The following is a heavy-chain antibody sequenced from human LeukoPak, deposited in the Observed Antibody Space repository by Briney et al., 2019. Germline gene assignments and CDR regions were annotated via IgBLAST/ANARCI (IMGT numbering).Heavy chain of an antibody. Sequence: GGSLRLSCGASGFTFSSYAMTWIRQPPGKGLEWVSVIAGSGGGTHYGDSVKGRFTISRDNSKSTLYLQMNSLRAEDTAIYYCAKMRYSSSSAAGDNWFDPWGQGTLVTVSS. CDR2: IAGSGGGT. D-gene: IGHD6-6*01. CDR3: AKMRYSSSSAAGDNWFDP. V-gene: IGHV3-23*01. CDR1: GFTFSSYA. J-gene: IGHJ5*02.